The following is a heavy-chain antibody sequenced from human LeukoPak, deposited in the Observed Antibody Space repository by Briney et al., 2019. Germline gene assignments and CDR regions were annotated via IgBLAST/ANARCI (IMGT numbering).Heavy chain of an antibody. J-gene: IGHJ5*02. Sequence: GGSLRLSCAASGFTFSSYAMSWVRQAPGKGLEWVSAISGSGGSTYYADSVKGRFTISRDNSKNTLYLQMNSLRTEDTAVYYCCGLWLSNWFDPWGQGTLVTVSS. CDR2: ISGSGGST. CDR3: CGLWLSNWFDP. V-gene: IGHV3-23*01. D-gene: IGHD3-10*01. CDR1: GFTFSSYA.